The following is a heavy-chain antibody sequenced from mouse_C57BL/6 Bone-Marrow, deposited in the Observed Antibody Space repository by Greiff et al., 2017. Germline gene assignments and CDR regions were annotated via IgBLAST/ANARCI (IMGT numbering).Heavy chain of an antibody. CDR2: ISDGGSYT. V-gene: IGHV5-4*01. CDR3: AREDYGFAY. Sequence: EVHLVESGGGLVKPGGSLKLSCAASGFTFSSSAMSWVRQTPEKRLEWVATISDGGSYTYYPDNVKGRFTISRDNAKNNLYLQMSHLKSEDTAMYYCAREDYGFAYWGQGTLVTVSA. J-gene: IGHJ3*01. D-gene: IGHD1-1*02. CDR1: GFTFSSSA.